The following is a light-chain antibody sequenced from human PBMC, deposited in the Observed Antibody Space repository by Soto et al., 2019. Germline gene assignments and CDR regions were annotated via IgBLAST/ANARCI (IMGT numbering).Light chain of an antibody. CDR1: SSNIGAGYD. Sequence: QSVLTQPPSVSGAPGQRVTISCTGSSSNIGAGYDVHWYQQLPGTAPKRLIYGNSNRPSGVPDRFSGSKSGTSASLAITGLQAEDEADYYCQSSDSSLSYVFGTGTKVTVL. CDR3: QSSDSSLSYV. CDR2: GNS. J-gene: IGLJ1*01. V-gene: IGLV1-40*01.